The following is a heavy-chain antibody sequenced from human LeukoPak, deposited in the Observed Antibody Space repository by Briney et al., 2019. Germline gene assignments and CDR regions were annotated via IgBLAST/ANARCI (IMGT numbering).Heavy chain of an antibody. D-gene: IGHD3-3*01. CDR1: GFTFSDYY. CDR3: ARVWSGYYYYYMDV. CDR2: ISSSGSTI. Sequence: GGSLRLSCAASGFTFSDYYMSWFRQAPGKGLEWVSYISSSGSTIYYADSVKGRFTISRDNAKNSLYLQMNSLRAEDTAVYYCARVWSGYYYYYMDVWGKGTTVTVSS. V-gene: IGHV3-11*01. J-gene: IGHJ6*03.